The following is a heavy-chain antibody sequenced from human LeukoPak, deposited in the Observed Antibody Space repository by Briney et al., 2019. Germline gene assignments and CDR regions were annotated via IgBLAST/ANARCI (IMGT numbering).Heavy chain of an antibody. CDR3: ARDSYYYDSSGYLPDY. Sequence: SETLSLTCAVYGGSFSGYYWSWIRQPPGKGLEWIGEINHSGSTNYNPSLKSRVTISVDTSKNQFSLKLSSVTAADTAVYYCARDSYYYDSSGYLPDYWGQGTLVTVSS. D-gene: IGHD3-22*01. V-gene: IGHV4-34*01. J-gene: IGHJ4*02. CDR2: INHSGST. CDR1: GGSFSGYY.